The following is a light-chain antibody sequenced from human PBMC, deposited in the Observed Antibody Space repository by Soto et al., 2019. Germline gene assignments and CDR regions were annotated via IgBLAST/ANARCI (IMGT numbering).Light chain of an antibody. Sequence: QSALTQPASVSGSPGQSITISCTGTSSDVGGYNYVSWYQQDPGKAPKLMIYDVNNRPSGVSNRFSGSKSGNTASLTISGLHAEDEAYYYCSSYTSSSTLAVFGGGTKLTVL. J-gene: IGLJ2*01. V-gene: IGLV2-14*01. CDR1: SSDVGGYNY. CDR3: SSYTSSSTLAV. CDR2: DVN.